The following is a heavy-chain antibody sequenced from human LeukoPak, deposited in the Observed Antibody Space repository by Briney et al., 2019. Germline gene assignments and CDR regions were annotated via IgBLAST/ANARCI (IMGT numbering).Heavy chain of an antibody. CDR3: ARIGMVNDAFDI. Sequence: SETLSLTCAVYGGSFSGYYWSWIRQPPGKGLEWIGEINHSGSTNYNPSLKSRVTISVDTSKDQFSLKLSSVTAADTAVYYCARIGMVNDAFDIWGQGTMVTVSS. J-gene: IGHJ3*02. CDR2: INHSGST. CDR1: GGSFSGYY. V-gene: IGHV4-34*01. D-gene: IGHD5-18*01.